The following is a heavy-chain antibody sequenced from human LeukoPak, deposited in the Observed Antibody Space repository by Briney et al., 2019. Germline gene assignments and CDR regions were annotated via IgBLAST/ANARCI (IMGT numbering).Heavy chain of an antibody. CDR2: IIPIFGTA. Sequence: ASVKVSCKASGGTFSSYAISWVRQAPGQGLEWMGWIIPIFGTANYAQKFQGRVTITADESTSTAYMELSSLRSEDTAVYYCARDGVGCSSTSCPFDYWGQGTLVTVSS. CDR1: GGTFSSYA. D-gene: IGHD2-2*01. V-gene: IGHV1-69*13. CDR3: ARDGVGCSSTSCPFDY. J-gene: IGHJ4*02.